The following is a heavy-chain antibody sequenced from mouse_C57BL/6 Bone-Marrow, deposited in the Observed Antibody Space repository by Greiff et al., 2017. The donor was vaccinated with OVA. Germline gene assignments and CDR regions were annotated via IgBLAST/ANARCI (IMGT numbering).Heavy chain of an antibody. CDR2: ILPGSGSD. V-gene: IGHV1-9*01. CDR1: GYTFSGYW. J-gene: IGHJ2*01. CDR3: ARRWLLQVFDY. Sequence: QVQLQQSGAELMKPGASVKLSCKATGYTFSGYWIEWVKQRPGHGLEWIGEILPGSGSDNHNEKFKGKATFTADTSSNTAYMQLSSLTTVDSSISYCARRWLLQVFDYWCHGTTLTVSS. D-gene: IGHD2-3*01.